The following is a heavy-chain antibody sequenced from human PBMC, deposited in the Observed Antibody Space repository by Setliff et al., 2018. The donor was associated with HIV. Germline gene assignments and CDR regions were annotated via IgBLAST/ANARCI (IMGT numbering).Heavy chain of an antibody. CDR2: FDPDDGET. Sequence: ASVKVSCKVSGYSLTELSMHWVRQAPGKGLEWRGGFDPDDGETGYAQQFQGRVTMTEDTSTDTAYMEPTSLRSEDTAMYYCAPVSSGWFDPWGQGTLVTVSS. V-gene: IGHV1-24*01. CDR1: GYSLTELS. CDR3: APVSSGWFDP. J-gene: IGHJ5*02. D-gene: IGHD6-25*01.